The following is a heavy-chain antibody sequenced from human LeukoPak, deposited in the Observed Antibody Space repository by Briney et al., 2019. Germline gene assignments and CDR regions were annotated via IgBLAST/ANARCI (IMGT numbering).Heavy chain of an antibody. V-gene: IGHV1-2*02. CDR2: IDSNRGDT. Sequence: ASVKVSCKASGYTFTGYYIHWVRQAPPQELEWLGWIDSNRGDTKYAPRFQDRGTMTRDASISTAYMDLSSLRSDDTAVYYCARGPPGRVHDNSKKGLFDPWGQGTLVTVCS. CDR1: GYTFTGYY. D-gene: IGHD3-22*01. CDR3: ARGPPGRVHDNSKKGLFDP. J-gene: IGHJ5*02.